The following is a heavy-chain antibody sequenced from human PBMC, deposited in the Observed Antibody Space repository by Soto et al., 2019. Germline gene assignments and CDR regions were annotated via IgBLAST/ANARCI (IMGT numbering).Heavy chain of an antibody. Sequence: ASVKVSCKASGYTFTSYAMHWVRQAPGQRLEWMGWINAGNGNTKYSQKIQGRVTITRDTYASTAYMELSRLRSEDTAVFFCARLVVVVAGHQANWFDPWGQGTLVTVSS. CDR3: ARLVVVVAGHQANWFDP. D-gene: IGHD2-15*01. J-gene: IGHJ5*02. CDR1: GYTFTSYA. V-gene: IGHV1-3*01. CDR2: INAGNGNT.